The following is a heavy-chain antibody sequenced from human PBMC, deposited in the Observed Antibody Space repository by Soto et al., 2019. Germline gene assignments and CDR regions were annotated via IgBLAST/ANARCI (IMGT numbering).Heavy chain of an antibody. CDR3: ARDYYYSSGLLDY. D-gene: IGHD3-22*01. CDR1: GFTFSSYS. Sequence: EVQLVESGGGLVKPGGSLRLSCAASGFTFSSYSMNWVRQAPGKGLEWVSSISRSSSYIYYADSVKGRFTISRVNAKNSLYLQMNSLRAEDTAVYYCARDYYYSSGLLDYWGQGPLVTVSS. V-gene: IGHV3-21*01. CDR2: ISRSSSYI. J-gene: IGHJ4*02.